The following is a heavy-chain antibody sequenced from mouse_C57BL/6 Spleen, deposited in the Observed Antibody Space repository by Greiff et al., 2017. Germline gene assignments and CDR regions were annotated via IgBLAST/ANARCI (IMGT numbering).Heavy chain of an antibody. J-gene: IGHJ2*01. Sequence: QVQLQQPGAELVKPGASVKLSCKASGYTFTSYWMHWVKQRPGQGLEWIGMIHPNSGSTNYNEKFKSKATLTVDKSSSPAYMQLSSLTSEDSAVYYCAVYYGSSSGDDWGQGTTLTVSS. CDR3: AVYYGSSSGDD. CDR2: IHPNSGST. CDR1: GYTFTSYW. D-gene: IGHD1-1*01. V-gene: IGHV1-64*01.